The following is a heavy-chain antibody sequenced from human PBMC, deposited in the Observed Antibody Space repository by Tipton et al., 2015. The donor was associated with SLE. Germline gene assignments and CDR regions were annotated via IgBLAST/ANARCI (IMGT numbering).Heavy chain of an antibody. V-gene: IGHV3-7*01. CDR1: GFMFSTYT. CDR3: ARNQLVYGIQDSFYMDA. CDR2: IKQDESEK. Sequence: SLRLSCAASGFMFSTYTMNWVRQAPGKGLEWVAKIKQDESEKSYVGSVMGRFTISKDNAKNSLYLQMNSLRVEDTAVYYCARNQLVYGIQDSFYMDAWGRGTTVTVSS. D-gene: IGHD2-8*01. J-gene: IGHJ6*03.